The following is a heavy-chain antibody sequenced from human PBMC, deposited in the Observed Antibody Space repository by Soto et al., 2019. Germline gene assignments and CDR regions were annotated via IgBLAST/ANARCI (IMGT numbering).Heavy chain of an antibody. CDR3: AKDLEMRQHPYYFDY. V-gene: IGHV3-23*01. D-gene: IGHD6-13*01. Sequence: GGSLRLSCAASGFTFSSYAISWVRQAPGKGLEWVSAISGSGGSTYYADSVKGRFTISRDNSKNTLYLQMNSLRAEDTAVYYCAKDLEMRQHPYYFDYWGQGTLVTVSS. CDR1: GFTFSSYA. J-gene: IGHJ4*02. CDR2: ISGSGGST.